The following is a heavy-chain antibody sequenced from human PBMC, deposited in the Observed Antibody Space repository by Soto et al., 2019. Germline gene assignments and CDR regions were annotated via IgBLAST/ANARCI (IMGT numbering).Heavy chain of an antibody. CDR3: ARDRCSGGSCYYKSYYYGMDV. CDR2: IYNHDNT. Sequence: PSETLSLPCTVSNDSISGYFYNWIWQPAGKGLEWIGRIYNHDNTDYNPSLKSRVTMSVDMSRSHVSLRLSSVTAADTAGYYCARDRCSGGSCYYKSYYYGMDVWGQGTTVTV. CDR1: NDSISGYF. V-gene: IGHV4-4*07. J-gene: IGHJ6*02. D-gene: IGHD2-15*01.